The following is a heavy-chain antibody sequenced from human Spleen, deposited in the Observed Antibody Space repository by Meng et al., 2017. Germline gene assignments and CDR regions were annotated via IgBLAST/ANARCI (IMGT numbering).Heavy chain of an antibody. Sequence: GGSLRLSCAASGFTFDDYAMHWVRQAPGKGLEWVSLVTWDGGSTDYADSVRGRFSISRDNSKNSLYLQMNSLRTEDTALYYCVKEMGAGYCRGESCVGFDYWGQGTMVTVSS. D-gene: IGHD2-15*01. V-gene: IGHV3-43D*03. CDR3: VKEMGAGYCRGESCVGFDY. CDR2: VTWDGGST. J-gene: IGHJ4*03. CDR1: GFTFDDYA.